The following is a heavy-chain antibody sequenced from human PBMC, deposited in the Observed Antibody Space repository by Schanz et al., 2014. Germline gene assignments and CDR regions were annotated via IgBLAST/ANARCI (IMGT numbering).Heavy chain of an antibody. CDR2: IRSKDYGGPL. D-gene: IGHD1-1*01. CDR1: GFTLTDHA. Sequence: EKQLVESGGGLVQPGRFLTLPCTTSGFTLTDHALSWVRQAPGQGLQWVGFIRSKDYGGPLEYVAPVKGRFTISRDDSRGIAYLHITSLEAEDTGVYYSTRGSRTWNNWFDSWGQGTLVIVSS. CDR3: TRGSRTWNNWFDS. J-gene: IGHJ5*01. V-gene: IGHV3-49*04.